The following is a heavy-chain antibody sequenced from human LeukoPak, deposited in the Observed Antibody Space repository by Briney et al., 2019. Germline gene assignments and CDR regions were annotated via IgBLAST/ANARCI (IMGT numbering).Heavy chain of an antibody. Sequence: GGSLRLSCVASGFTFSNYAMSWVRQAPGKGLEWVSSISDGGGGTYYADSVKGRFTISRDNSKNTLYLLMNSLRAEDTAIYYCANRGKYYFDYWGQGTLVTVSS. V-gene: IGHV3-23*01. D-gene: IGHD3-10*01. J-gene: IGHJ4*02. CDR1: GFTFSNYA. CDR3: ANRGKYYFDY. CDR2: ISDGGGGT.